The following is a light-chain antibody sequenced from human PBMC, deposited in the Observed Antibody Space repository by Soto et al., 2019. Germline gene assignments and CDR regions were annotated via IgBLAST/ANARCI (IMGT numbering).Light chain of an antibody. V-gene: IGLV2-23*01. Sequence: QSALTQPASVSGSPGQSITISCPGTSNDVGSFNLVSWYQQHPGKAPKLIIFEGNKRPSGVSNRFSGSKSGNTASLTVSGLQAEDEADYYCCSYAGSTAVFGGGTKLTVL. CDR3: CSYAGSTAV. J-gene: IGLJ2*01. CDR1: SNDVGSFNL. CDR2: EGN.